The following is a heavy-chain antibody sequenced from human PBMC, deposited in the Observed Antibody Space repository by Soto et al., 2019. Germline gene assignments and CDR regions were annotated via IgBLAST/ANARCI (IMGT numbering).Heavy chain of an antibody. V-gene: IGHV3-23*01. CDR3: ARDVDCSSTSCFEGEDAFDV. CDR2: ISGSGGST. D-gene: IGHD2-2*01. Sequence: GGSLRLSCAASGFTFSSYAMSWVRQAPGKGLEWVSGISGSGGSTYYADSVKGRFTISRDNAENSLYLQMNSLRAEDTALYYCARDVDCSSTSCFEGEDAFDVWGRGTMVTVSS. CDR1: GFTFSSYA. J-gene: IGHJ3*01.